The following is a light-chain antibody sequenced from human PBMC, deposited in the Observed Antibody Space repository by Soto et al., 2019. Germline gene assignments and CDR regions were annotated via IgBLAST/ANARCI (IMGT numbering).Light chain of an antibody. V-gene: IGLV2-14*01. CDR1: SSDVGGYNY. J-gene: IGLJ2*01. CDR3: SSYTGSNPPVV. CDR2: DVS. Sequence: QSVLTQPASVSGSPGQSITISCTGTSSDVGGYNYVYWYQQHPGKAPNLIIFDVSNRPSGVSNRFSGSKSGNSASLTSSGLQAEDEADYDCSSYTGSNPPVVFGGGTQLTVL.